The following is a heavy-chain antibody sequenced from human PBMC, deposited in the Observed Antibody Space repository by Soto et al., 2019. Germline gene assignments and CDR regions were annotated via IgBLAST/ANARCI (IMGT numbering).Heavy chain of an antibody. CDR1: GGSIRSGDYY. CDR2: MYHTGSA. J-gene: IGHJ5*02. Sequence: QVQLQESGPGLVKPSQTLSLTSTVSGGSIRSGDYYWTWIRQQPGKGLEWIGYMYHTGSAYYNPSRKMVLTLSVYTSKNQIPLKLTSVNAADTAVDYCARDENWVHVGIDPWSQGTLVTVSS. D-gene: IGHD7-27*01. CDR3: ARDENWVHVGIDP. V-gene: IGHV4-31*01.